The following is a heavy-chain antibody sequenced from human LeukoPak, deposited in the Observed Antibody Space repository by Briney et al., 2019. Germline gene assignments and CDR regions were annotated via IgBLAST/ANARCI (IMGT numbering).Heavy chain of an antibody. CDR3: AREVGSTDGEYFQH. Sequence: GGSLRLSCAASGFTFSSYSMNWVRQAPGKGLEWVSYISSSSSTIYYADSVKGRFTISRDNAKNSLYLQMNSLGAEDTAVYYCAREVGSTDGEYFQHWGQGTLVTVSS. D-gene: IGHD6-13*01. V-gene: IGHV3-48*04. CDR2: ISSSSSTI. J-gene: IGHJ1*01. CDR1: GFTFSSYS.